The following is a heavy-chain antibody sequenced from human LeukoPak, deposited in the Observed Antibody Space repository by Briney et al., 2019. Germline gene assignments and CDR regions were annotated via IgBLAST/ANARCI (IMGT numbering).Heavy chain of an antibody. CDR1: GFTFSSYS. CDR3: ARASNCGGDCYYFDY. J-gene: IGHJ4*02. Sequence: PGGSLRLSCAASGFTFSSYSMKWVRQAPGKGLEWVSSISSSSSYIYYADSVKGRFTISRDNAKNSLYLQMNSLRAEDTAVYYCARASNCGGDCYYFDYWGQGTLVTVSS. V-gene: IGHV3-21*01. D-gene: IGHD2-21*01. CDR2: ISSSSSYI.